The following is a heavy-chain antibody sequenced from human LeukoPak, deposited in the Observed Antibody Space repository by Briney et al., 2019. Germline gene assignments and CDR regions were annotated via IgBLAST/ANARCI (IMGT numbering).Heavy chain of an antibody. J-gene: IGHJ3*02. CDR3: ARELLSLRAFDI. D-gene: IGHD1-26*01. Sequence: ASVKVSCKASGYTFTSYYMHWVRQAPGQGLEWMGIINPSGGSTSYAQKFQGRVTMTRDTSTSTAYMELRSLRSDDTAVYYCARELLSLRAFDIWGQGTMVTVSS. V-gene: IGHV1-46*01. CDR2: INPSGGST. CDR1: GYTFTSYY.